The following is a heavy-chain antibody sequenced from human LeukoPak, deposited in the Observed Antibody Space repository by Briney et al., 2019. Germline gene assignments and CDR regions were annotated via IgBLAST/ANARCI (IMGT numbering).Heavy chain of an antibody. CDR2: IYHSGSI. V-gene: IGHV4-4*02. CDR3: AREGYYDTSASGAFDI. D-gene: IGHD3-22*01. CDR1: GGSISSSNW. Sequence: SETLSLTCAVSGGSISSSNWWSWVRQPPGKGLEWIGEIYHSGSINYNPSLKSRVIISVDKSKNQFSLKLTSVTAADTAVYYCAREGYYDTSASGAFDIRGQGTMVTVSS. J-gene: IGHJ3*02.